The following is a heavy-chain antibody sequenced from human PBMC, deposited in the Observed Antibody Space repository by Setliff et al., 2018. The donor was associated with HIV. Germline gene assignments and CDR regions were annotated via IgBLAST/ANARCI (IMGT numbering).Heavy chain of an antibody. CDR3: ARREYSSSSPPFDY. CDR2: IYYSGST. V-gene: IGHV4-39*01. J-gene: IGHJ4*02. CDR1: GGSISSSSYY. Sequence: SETLSLTCTVSGGSISSSSYYWGWIRQPPGKGLEWIGTIYYSGSTYSNPSLKSRVTMSVDTSKNQFSLKLISVTAADAAVYYCARREYSSSSPPFDYWGQGTLVTVSS. D-gene: IGHD6-6*01.